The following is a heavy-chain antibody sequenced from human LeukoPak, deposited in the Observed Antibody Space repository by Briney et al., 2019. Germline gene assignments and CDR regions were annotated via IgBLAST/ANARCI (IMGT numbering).Heavy chain of an antibody. Sequence: GASVKVSCKASGYTFTSYDINWVRQATGQGLEWMGWMNPNSGNTGYAQKFQGRVTITRNTSISTAYMELSSLRSEDTAVYYCARAPNHCTNGVCYTRRVDYWGQGTLVTVSS. CDR1: GYTFTSYD. D-gene: IGHD2-8*01. CDR2: MNPNSGNT. V-gene: IGHV1-8*03. J-gene: IGHJ4*02. CDR3: ARAPNHCTNGVCYTRRVDY.